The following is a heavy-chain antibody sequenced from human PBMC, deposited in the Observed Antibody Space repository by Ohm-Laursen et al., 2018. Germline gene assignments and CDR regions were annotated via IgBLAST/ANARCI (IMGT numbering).Heavy chain of an antibody. CDR2: ISSSGSTI. CDR1: GFSITSYE. CDR3: ASFLADIVATTGEDY. V-gene: IGHV3-48*03. J-gene: IGHJ4*02. D-gene: IGHD5-12*01. Sequence: SLRLSCTASGFSITSYEMNWVRQAPGKGLEWVSYISSSGSTIYYADSVEGRFTISRDNAKNSLYLQMNSLRAEDTAVYYCASFLADIVATTGEDYWGQGTLVTVSS.